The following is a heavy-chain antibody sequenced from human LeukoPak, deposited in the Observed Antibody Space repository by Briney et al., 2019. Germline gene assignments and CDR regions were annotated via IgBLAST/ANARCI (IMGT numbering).Heavy chain of an antibody. D-gene: IGHD2-2*01. J-gene: IGHJ5*02. CDR1: GGSISSHY. CDR3: AGVYCSSTSCYWFDP. Sequence: PSETLSLTCTVSGGSISSHYWSWIRQPPGKGLEWIGYIYYSGSTNYNPSLKSRVTISVDTSKNQFSLKLSSVTAADTAVYYCAGVYCSSTSCYWFDPWGQGTLVIVSS. CDR2: IYYSGST. V-gene: IGHV4-59*11.